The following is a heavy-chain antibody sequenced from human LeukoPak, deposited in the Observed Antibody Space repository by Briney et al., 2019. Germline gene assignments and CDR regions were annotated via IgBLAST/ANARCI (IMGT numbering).Heavy chain of an antibody. D-gene: IGHD6-13*01. V-gene: IGHV1-2*06. CDR3: ARGRIAAAGFYYYYYGMDV. J-gene: IGHJ6*02. Sequence: GASVKVSCKASGYTFTGYYMHWVRQAPGQGLEWMGRINPNSGGTNYAQKFQGRVTMTRDTSISTAYMELSRLRSDDTAVYYCARGRIAAAGFYYYYYGMDVWGQGTTVTVSS. CDR2: INPNSGGT. CDR1: GYTFTGYY.